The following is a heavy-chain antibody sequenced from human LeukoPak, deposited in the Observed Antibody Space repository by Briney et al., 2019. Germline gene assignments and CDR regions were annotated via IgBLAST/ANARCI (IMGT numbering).Heavy chain of an antibody. CDR3: ARVVGTYYDILTGRYYFDY. D-gene: IGHD3-9*01. V-gene: IGHV4-39*07. CDR2: VYYSGST. J-gene: IGHJ4*02. CDR1: GGSIYGSTYY. Sequence: LETLSLTCTVSGGSIYGSTYYWGWLRQPPGKGLEWIGNVYYSGSTYYNPSLKSRVTISADTSKNQFSLKLSSVTAADTAVYYCARVVGTYYDILTGRYYFDYWGQRTLVTVSS.